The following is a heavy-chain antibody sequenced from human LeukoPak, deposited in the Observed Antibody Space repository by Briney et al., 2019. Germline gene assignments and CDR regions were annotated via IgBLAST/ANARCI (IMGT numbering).Heavy chain of an antibody. CDR2: ISSSGSAI. CDR3: ARAGRGFTYGYVSN. V-gene: IGHV3-11*01. CDR1: GFTFSDYY. Sequence: TAGGSLRLSCAASGFTFSDYYMTWISQAPGKGLEWVSHISSSGSAIYHADSVKGRFTISRDNAKNSLYLQMNSLRVEDTAFYYCARAGRGFTYGYVSNWGQGTLVTVSS. J-gene: IGHJ4*02. D-gene: IGHD5-18*01.